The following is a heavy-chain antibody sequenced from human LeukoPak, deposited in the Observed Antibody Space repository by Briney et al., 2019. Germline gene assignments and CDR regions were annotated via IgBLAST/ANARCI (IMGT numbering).Heavy chain of an antibody. CDR2: IKQDGSDK. V-gene: IGHV3-7*01. CDR1: FTFSNYW. Sequence: PGGSLRLSCGFTFSNYWMSWVRQAPGKGLEWVADIKQDGSDKYYVDSVKGRFTISRDNAKNSVFLQMNSLRAEDTAVYYCASEGGAKGAYYFDYWGQGTLVTVSS. J-gene: IGHJ4*02. CDR3: ASEGGAKGAYYFDY. D-gene: IGHD1-26*01.